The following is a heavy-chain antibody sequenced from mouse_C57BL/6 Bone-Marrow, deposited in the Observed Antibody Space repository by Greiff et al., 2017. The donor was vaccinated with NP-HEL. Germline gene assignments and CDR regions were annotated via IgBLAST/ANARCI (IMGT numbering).Heavy chain of an antibody. CDR3: ARGDYEGFAY. Sequence: EVQLQQSGPELVKPGASVKIPCKASGYTFTDYNMDWVKQSHGKSLEWIGHLTPNNGGTIYNQKVKGKATLTVDKSSSTAYMELRILTSEDTAVYYCARGDYEGFAYWGQGTLVTVSA. CDR1: GYTFTDYN. D-gene: IGHD1-1*01. V-gene: IGHV1-18*01. CDR2: LTPNNGGT. J-gene: IGHJ3*01.